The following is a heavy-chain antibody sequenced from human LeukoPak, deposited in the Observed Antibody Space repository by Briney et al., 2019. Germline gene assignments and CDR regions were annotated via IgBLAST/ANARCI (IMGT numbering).Heavy chain of an antibody. D-gene: IGHD3-16*01. V-gene: IGHV3-7*01. CDR1: GFTFSDTW. Sequence: GGSLRLSCAASGFTFSDTWMSWVRQAPGKGLEWVANMNQDGSAKAYADSVKGRFTISRDNARHSLYLQMSSLGPEDTAVYYCATYTHWVAGDVWGQGTTVTVSS. CDR2: MNQDGSAK. CDR3: ATYTHWVAGDV. J-gene: IGHJ6*02.